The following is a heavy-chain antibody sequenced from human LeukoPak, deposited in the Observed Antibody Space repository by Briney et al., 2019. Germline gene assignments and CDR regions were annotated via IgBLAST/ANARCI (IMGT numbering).Heavy chain of an antibody. CDR1: GYTFSSYS. Sequence: GGSLRLSCAASGYTFSSYSMNWVRQAPGKGREWVSSISSSSSYIYYADSVKGRFTISRDNAKNSLYLQMNSLRAEDTAVYYCARVASYYDSSGYYDYWGQGTLVTVSS. CDR3: ARVASYYDSSGYYDY. J-gene: IGHJ4*02. CDR2: ISSSSSYI. V-gene: IGHV3-21*01. D-gene: IGHD3-22*01.